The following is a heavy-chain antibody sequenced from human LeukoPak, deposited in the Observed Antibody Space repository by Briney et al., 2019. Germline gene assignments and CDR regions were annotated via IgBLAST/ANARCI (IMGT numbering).Heavy chain of an antibody. J-gene: IGHJ4*02. D-gene: IGHD4-17*01. V-gene: IGHV3-23*01. Sequence: GGSLRLSCAASGFTFSSYAMSWVRQAPGKGLEWVSAINGSGGSTYYADSVKGRFTISRDNSKNTLYLQMNSLRAEDTAVYYCAKIDYGDYVGTRDFDYWGQGTLVTVSS. CDR3: AKIDYGDYVGTRDFDY. CDR2: INGSGGST. CDR1: GFTFSSYA.